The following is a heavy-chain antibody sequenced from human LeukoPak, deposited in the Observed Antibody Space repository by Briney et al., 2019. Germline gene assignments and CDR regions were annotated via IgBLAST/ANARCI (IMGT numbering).Heavy chain of an antibody. CDR3: ARGPQLSRSYWYFDL. Sequence: SETLSLTCTVSGGSMSSYYWSWIRQPAGKGLGWIGRISTSGRTNYHPSLKSRVTMSVDTSKNQFSLKLSSVTAADTAVYYCARGPQLSRSYWYFDLWGRGTLVTVSS. D-gene: IGHD1-1*01. V-gene: IGHV4-4*07. CDR2: ISTSGRT. J-gene: IGHJ2*01. CDR1: GGSMSSYY.